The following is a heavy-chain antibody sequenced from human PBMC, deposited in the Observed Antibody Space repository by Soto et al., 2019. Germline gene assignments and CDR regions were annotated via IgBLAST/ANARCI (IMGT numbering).Heavy chain of an antibody. J-gene: IGHJ4*02. V-gene: IGHV3-23*01. D-gene: IGHD2-2*02. CDR1: GFTFSSYG. CDR2: ISANGANT. Sequence: EVQLLESGGGLVQPGGSVRLSCAASGFTFSSYGMGWVRQAPGEGLEWVSAISANGANTYYTDSVRGRFTISRDNSKNTLFLQISSLRVEDTAVFYCAKEGGTAKPFDYWGQGILVTVSS. CDR3: AKEGGTAKPFDY.